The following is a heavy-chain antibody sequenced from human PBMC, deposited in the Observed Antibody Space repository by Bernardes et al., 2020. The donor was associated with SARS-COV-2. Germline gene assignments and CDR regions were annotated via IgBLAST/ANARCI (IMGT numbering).Heavy chain of an antibody. D-gene: IGHD3-3*01. Sequence: SGPTLVKPTQTLTLTCTFSGFSLSTSGVGVGWIRQPPGKALEWLALIYWNDDKRYSPSLKSRLTITKDTSKNQVVLTMTNMDPVDTATYYCAHESKIFDYYGMDVWGQGTTVTVSS. CDR1: GFSLSTSGVG. J-gene: IGHJ6*02. CDR3: AHESKIFDYYGMDV. V-gene: IGHV2-5*01. CDR2: IYWNDDK.